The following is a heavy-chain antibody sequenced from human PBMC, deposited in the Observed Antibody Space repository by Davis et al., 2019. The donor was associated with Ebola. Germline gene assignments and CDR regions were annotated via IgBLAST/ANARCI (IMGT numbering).Heavy chain of an antibody. CDR3: AKDGPKEPVTRTRRQNWFDP. Sequence: GGSLRLSCAASGFTFRSYTMRWVRQAPGKGLEWVSGISGSGSNTYYADSVNGRLTISRDNSKNSVYLQMNSLRAEDTAVYYCAKDGPKEPVTRTRRQNWFDPWGQGTLVTVSS. V-gene: IGHV3-23*01. J-gene: IGHJ5*02. D-gene: IGHD4-17*01. CDR2: ISGSGSNT. CDR1: GFTFRSYT.